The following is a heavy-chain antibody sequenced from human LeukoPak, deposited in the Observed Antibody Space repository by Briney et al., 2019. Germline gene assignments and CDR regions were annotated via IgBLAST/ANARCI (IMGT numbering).Heavy chain of an antibody. D-gene: IGHD5-18*01. J-gene: IGHJ4*02. CDR1: GGSFSGYY. CDR2: INHSGST. Sequence: SETLSLTCAVYGGSFSGYYWSWIRQPPGKGLEWIGEINHSGSTNYNPSLKSRVTISVDTSKNQFPLKLSSVTAADTAVYYCARGGYSYPYWGQGTLVTVSS. CDR3: ARGGYSYPY. V-gene: IGHV4-34*01.